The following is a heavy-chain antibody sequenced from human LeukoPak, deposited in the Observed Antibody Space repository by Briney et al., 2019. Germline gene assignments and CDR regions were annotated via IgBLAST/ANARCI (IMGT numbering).Heavy chain of an antibody. V-gene: IGHV1-46*01. Sequence: ASVKVSCKASGYTFSIYNMHWVRQAPGQGLEWMGIINPSGGTSYAQKLQGRITMTRDTSTVYMELSSLRSEDTAVYYCAREGVAGTGLDYWGQGTLVTVSS. CDR2: INPSGGT. J-gene: IGHJ4*02. CDR3: AREGVAGTGLDY. CDR1: GYTFSIYN. D-gene: IGHD6-13*01.